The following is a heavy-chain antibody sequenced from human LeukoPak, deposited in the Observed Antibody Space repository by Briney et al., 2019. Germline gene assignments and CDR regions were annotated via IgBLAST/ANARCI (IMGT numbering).Heavy chain of an antibody. Sequence: SETLSLTCAVSGGSISSGGCSWSWIRQPPGKELEWIGHIYDSKNTYYNPSLKSRVTISVDTSKKQFSLKLGSVTAADTAVYYCARGQYYDYWSGYPPLDYWGQGTLVTVSS. CDR2: IYDSKNT. CDR1: GGSISSGGCS. J-gene: IGHJ4*02. D-gene: IGHD3-3*01. CDR3: ARGQYYDYWSGYPPLDY. V-gene: IGHV4-30-4*07.